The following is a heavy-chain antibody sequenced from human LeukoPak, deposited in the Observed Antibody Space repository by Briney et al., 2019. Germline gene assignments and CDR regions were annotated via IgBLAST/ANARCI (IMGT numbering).Heavy chain of an antibody. CDR1: EFIVKSNH. CDR2: MYSGGAT. J-gene: IGHJ4*02. Sequence: PGGSLRLSCAASEFIVKSNHMTWVRQAPGKGLEWVSVMYSGGATYYADSVKGRFTISRDNSKNTLYLQMNSLRAEDTAVYYCAKLSSAVDYWGQGTLVTVSS. D-gene: IGHD2-15*01. V-gene: IGHV3-53*01. CDR3: AKLSSAVDY.